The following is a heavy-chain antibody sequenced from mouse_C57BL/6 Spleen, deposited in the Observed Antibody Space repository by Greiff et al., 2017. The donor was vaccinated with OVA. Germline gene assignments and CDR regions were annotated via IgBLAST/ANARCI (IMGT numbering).Heavy chain of an antibody. D-gene: IGHD1-1*01. V-gene: IGHV8-8*01. Sequence: QVTLKVSGPGILQPSQTLSLTCSFSGFSLSTFGMGVGWIRQPSGKGLEWLAHIWWDDDKYYNPALKSRLPISKATPKNQLFLKIANVDTADTVTYDCARIASDYYYGSRRYFDVWGTGTTVTVSS. CDR2: IWWDDDK. CDR1: GFSLSTFGMG. CDR3: ARIASDYYYGSRRYFDV. J-gene: IGHJ1*03.